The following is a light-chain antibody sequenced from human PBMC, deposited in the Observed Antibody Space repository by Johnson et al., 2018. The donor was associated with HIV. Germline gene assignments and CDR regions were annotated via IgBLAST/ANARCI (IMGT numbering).Light chain of an antibody. V-gene: IGLV1-51*02. CDR3: GAWDSSLSAYV. J-gene: IGLJ1*01. CDR1: SSNIGNNY. Sequence: QSVLTQPPSVSAAPGQKVTISCSGSSSNIGNNYVSWYQQLPGTAPKLLIYENNKRPSGIPDRFSGSRSGTSATLAITGLQTGDDADYYCGAWDSSLSAYVFATETKVTVL. CDR2: ENN.